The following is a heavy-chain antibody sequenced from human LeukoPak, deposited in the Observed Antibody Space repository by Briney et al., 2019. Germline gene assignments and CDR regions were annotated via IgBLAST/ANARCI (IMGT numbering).Heavy chain of an antibody. CDR2: ISYNGRQT. Sequence: GGSLRLSCAASGFTFSIYAMHWVPQGPGKGLEHVSGISYNGRQTYYGNSVKDRFTISRDNAKNTVYLQMASLRVDDMAVYYCVRDRGGSGWYYFDYWGQGILVTVSS. J-gene: IGHJ4*02. CDR3: VRDRGGSGWYYFDY. CDR1: GFTFSIYA. V-gene: IGHV3-64*01. D-gene: IGHD6-19*01.